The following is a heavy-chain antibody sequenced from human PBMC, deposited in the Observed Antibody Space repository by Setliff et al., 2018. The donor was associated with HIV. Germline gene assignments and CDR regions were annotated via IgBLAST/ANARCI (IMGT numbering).Heavy chain of an antibody. J-gene: IGHJ6*02. CDR1: GGTFSNYA. CDR2: IIPIFGTA. V-gene: IGHV1-69*13. Sequence: GASVKVSCKASGGTFSNYALSWVRQAPGQGLAWVGGIIPIFGTANYGQKFQGRVTITADESTSTAYMELSSLRSEDTAVYYCAKSHSFYYSGMDFWGQGTTVTVSS. CDR3: AKSHSFYYSGMDF.